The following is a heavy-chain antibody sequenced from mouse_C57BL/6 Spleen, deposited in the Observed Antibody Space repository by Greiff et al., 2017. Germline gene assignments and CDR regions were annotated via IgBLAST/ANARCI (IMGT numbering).Heavy chain of an antibody. D-gene: IGHD1-1*01. V-gene: IGHV5-16*01. J-gene: IGHJ1*03. CDR2: INYDGSST. Sequence: EVKLVESEGGLVQPGSSMKLSCTASGFTFSDYYMAWVRQVPEKGLEWVANINYDGSSTYYLDSLKSRFIISRDNAKNILYLQMSSLKSEDTATYYCARDGKYYGSSLHWYFDVWGTGTTVTVSS. CDR3: ARDGKYYGSSLHWYFDV. CDR1: GFTFSDYY.